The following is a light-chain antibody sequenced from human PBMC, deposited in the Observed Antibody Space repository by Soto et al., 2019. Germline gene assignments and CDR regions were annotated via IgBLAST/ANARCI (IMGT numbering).Light chain of an antibody. V-gene: IGKV3-20*01. CDR1: QSVSRSY. J-gene: IGKJ3*01. CDR2: GAS. Sequence: EIGLTQSPGTLSLSPGERATLSCRASQSVSRSYLAWYQQKPGQAPRLLIYGASSRATGIPDRFSGSGSGTDFTLTISRLEPEDFAVYYCQQYGSSLFTFGPGTKVDIK. CDR3: QQYGSSLFT.